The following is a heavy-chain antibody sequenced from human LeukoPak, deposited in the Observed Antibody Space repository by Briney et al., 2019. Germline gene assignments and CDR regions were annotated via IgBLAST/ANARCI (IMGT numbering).Heavy chain of an antibody. CDR1: GYSISSGYY. CDR3: ARHKAHDSGRYLLWYFDL. Sequence: PSETLSLTCTVSGYSISSGYYWGWIRQPPGKGLEWIGSIYHSGSTYYNPSLKSRVTISVDTSKNQFSLKLTSVTPADTAVYYCARHKAHDSGRYLLWYFDLWGRGTPVTVSS. CDR2: IYHSGST. D-gene: IGHD3-10*01. J-gene: IGHJ2*01. V-gene: IGHV4-38-2*02.